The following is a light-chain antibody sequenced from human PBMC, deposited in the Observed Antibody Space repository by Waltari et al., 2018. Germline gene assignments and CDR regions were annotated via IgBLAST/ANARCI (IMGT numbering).Light chain of an antibody. V-gene: IGLV2-14*01. CDR1: SSDVGGYNY. J-gene: IGLJ3*02. CDR3: SSYTSSSTLGV. CDR2: DVS. Sequence: QSALTQPASVSGSPGQSSTIPRTGTSSDVGGYNYVSWYHQHPGKAPKLMIYDVSNRPSGVSNRFSGSKSGDTASLTISGLQAEDEADYYCSSYTSSSTLGVFGGGTKLTVL.